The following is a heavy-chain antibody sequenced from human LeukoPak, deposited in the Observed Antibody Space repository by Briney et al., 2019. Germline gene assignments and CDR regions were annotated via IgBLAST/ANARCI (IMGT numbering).Heavy chain of an antibody. V-gene: IGHV3-23*01. Sequence: QPGGSLRLSCAASGFTFSSYAMTWVRQAPGKGLEWVSVISGDGGSIYYADSVKGRFTIPRDNSKNTLYLQMNSLRAEDTAVYYCATAAGADFFDYWGQGTLVTVSS. CDR3: ATAAGADFFDY. J-gene: IGHJ4*02. CDR1: GFTFSSYA. D-gene: IGHD3-3*01. CDR2: ISGDGGSI.